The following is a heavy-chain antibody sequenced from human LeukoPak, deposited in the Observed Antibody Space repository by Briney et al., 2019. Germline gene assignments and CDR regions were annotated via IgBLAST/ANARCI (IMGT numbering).Heavy chain of an antibody. CDR1: GFTFSSYA. J-gene: IGHJ4*02. V-gene: IGHV3-23*01. CDR3: AKDPWGYYDSSGYYDY. CDR2: ISGSGGST. Sequence: PGGSLRLSCAASGFTFSSYAMSWVRQAPVKGLEWVSAISGSGGSTYYADSVKGRFTISRDNSKNTLYLQMNSLRAEDTAVYYCAKDPWGYYDSSGYYDYWGQGTLVTVSS. D-gene: IGHD3-22*01.